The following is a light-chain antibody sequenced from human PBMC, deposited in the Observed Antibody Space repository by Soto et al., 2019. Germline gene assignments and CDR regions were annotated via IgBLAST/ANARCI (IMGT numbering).Light chain of an antibody. CDR2: DVS. J-gene: IGLJ1*01. CDR1: SSDVGGYNY. Sequence: QSALTQPRSVSGSPGQSVNISCTGTSSDVGGYNYVSWYQQHPGKAPKLMIYDVSKRPSGVPDRFSGSKSGNTASLTISGLQAEDEADYYCCSYAGSSLYVFGTGTKLTVL. V-gene: IGLV2-11*01. CDR3: CSYAGSSLYV.